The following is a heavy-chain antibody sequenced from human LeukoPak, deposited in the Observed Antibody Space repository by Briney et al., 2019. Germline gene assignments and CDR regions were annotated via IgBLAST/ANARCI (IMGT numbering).Heavy chain of an antibody. Sequence: PGGSLRLSCAASGFTFSSYAMHWVRQAPGKGLEWVAVISYDGSNKYYADSVKGRFTISRDNSKNTLYLQMNSLRAEDTAVYYCARVGNYDSSGYWDYWGQGTLVTVSS. J-gene: IGHJ4*02. D-gene: IGHD3-22*01. CDR1: GFTFSSYA. CDR3: ARVGNYDSSGYWDY. CDR2: ISYDGSNK. V-gene: IGHV3-30*04.